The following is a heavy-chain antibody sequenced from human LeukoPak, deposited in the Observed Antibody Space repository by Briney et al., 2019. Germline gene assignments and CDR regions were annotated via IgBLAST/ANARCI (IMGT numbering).Heavy chain of an antibody. V-gene: IGHV4-59*01. CDR3: ARDNPYSSGWSNFDY. J-gene: IGHJ4*02. Sequence: SETLSLTCTVSGGSISSYYWSWIRQPPGKGLEWIGYIYYSGSTNYNPSLKSRVTISVDTSKNQFSLKLSSVTAADTAVYYCARDNPYSSGWSNFDYWGQGTLVTVSS. CDR1: GGSISSYY. D-gene: IGHD6-19*01. CDR2: IYYSGST.